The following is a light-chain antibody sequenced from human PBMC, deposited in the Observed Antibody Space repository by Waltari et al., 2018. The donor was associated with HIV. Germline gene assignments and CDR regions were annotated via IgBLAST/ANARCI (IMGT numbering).Light chain of an antibody. CDR3: TTYTAKDSLL. CDR2: GVN. CDR1: SYEFDLHNF. J-gene: IGLJ2*01. Sequence: SALTQPASVSGSPGQSVTISCTGTSYEFDLHNFLSWDQQHPSKAPQLIIFGVNSRPSGISSRFSASKSGDTASLTISGLQSGDEADYYCTTYTAKDSLLIGSGTKLTVL. V-gene: IGLV2-14*01.